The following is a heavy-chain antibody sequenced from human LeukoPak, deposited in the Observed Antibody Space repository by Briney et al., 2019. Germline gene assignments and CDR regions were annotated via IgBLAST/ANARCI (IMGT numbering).Heavy chain of an antibody. CDR3: ARGRIVVVPAAILYYYYGMDV. CDR1: GFTFSSYA. Sequence: GGSLRLSCAASGFTFSSYAMHWVRQAPGKGLEWVAVISYDGSNKYYADSVKGRFTISRNNSKNTLYLQMNSLRAEDTAVYYCARGRIVVVPAAILYYYYGMDVWGQGTTVTVSS. J-gene: IGHJ6*02. V-gene: IGHV3-30-3*01. CDR2: ISYDGSNK. D-gene: IGHD2-2*01.